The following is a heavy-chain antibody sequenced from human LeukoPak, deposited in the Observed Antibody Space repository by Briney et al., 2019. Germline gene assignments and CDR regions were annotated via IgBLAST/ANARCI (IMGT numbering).Heavy chain of an antibody. V-gene: IGHV4-61*01. J-gene: IGHJ4*02. D-gene: IGHD4-23*01. CDR3: AGTGVTFDY. CDR1: GGSVSSGSYY. CDR2: IYYSGST. Sequence: PSETLSLTCTVSGGSVSSGSYYWSWIRQPPGKGLEWIGYIYYSGSTNYNPSLKSRVTISVDTSKNQFSLKLSSVTAADTAVYYCAGTGVTFDYWGQGTLVIVSS.